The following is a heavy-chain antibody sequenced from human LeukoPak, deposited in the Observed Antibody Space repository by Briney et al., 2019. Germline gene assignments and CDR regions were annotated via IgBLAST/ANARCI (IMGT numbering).Heavy chain of an antibody. CDR3: AKGSVAGTRDNWFDP. D-gene: IGHD6-19*01. CDR2: ISWNSGSI. Sequence: GGSLRLSCAASGFTFDDYAMHWVRQAPGKGQEWVSGISWNSGSIGYADSVKGRFTISRDNAKNSLYLQMNSLRAEDTALYYCAKGSVAGTRDNWFDPWGQGTLVTVSS. CDR1: GFTFDDYA. J-gene: IGHJ5*02. V-gene: IGHV3-9*01.